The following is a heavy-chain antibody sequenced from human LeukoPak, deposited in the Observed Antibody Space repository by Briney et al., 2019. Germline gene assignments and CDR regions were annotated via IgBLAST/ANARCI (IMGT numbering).Heavy chain of an antibody. V-gene: IGHV4-34*04. CDR1: GGSFSGYF. D-gene: IGHD3-3*01. J-gene: IGHJ6*03. Sequence: SETLSLTCTVNGGSFSGYFWSWIRQPPGKGLEGIGEVNHRGNNTKHPSLRSRSSILVDASKSQFSLQLRSVTAADTAIYFCARGGGGKLSGVVPSHYYFMDVWDKGITVIVSS. CDR3: ARGGGGKLSGVVPSHYYFMDV. CDR2: VNHRGNN.